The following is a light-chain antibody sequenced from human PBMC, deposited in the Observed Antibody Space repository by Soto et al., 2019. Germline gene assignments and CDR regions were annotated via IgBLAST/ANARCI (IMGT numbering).Light chain of an antibody. CDR2: QAS. Sequence: DIQRTQSPSTLSASVGDRVTITCRASQSISVWLAWYQQKPEKAPNHLIYQASRLESGVPSRVSGSGSGTEFTLTISRLQPDDFATYYCQQHQTYSTFGQGTKVDI. CDR3: QQHQTYST. J-gene: IGKJ1*01. V-gene: IGKV1-5*03. CDR1: QSISVW.